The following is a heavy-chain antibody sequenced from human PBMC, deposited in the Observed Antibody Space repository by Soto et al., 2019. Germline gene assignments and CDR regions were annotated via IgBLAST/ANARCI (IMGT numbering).Heavy chain of an antibody. D-gene: IGHD3-10*02. CDR1: GGSISSSSYY. CDR3: ARHVRGDFDY. J-gene: IGHJ4*02. V-gene: IGHV4-39*01. CDR2: IYYSGST. Sequence: SETLSLTCTVSGGSISSSSYYWGWIRQPPGKGLEWIGSIYYSGSTYYNPSLKSRVTISVDTSKNQFSLKLSSVTAADTAVYYCARHVRGDFDYWAREPWSPSPQ.